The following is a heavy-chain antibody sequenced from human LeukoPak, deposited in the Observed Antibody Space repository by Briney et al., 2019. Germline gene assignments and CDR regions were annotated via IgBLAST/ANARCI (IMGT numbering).Heavy chain of an antibody. CDR1: GFTFSSYA. CDR2: ISGSGGST. D-gene: IGHD6-19*01. V-gene: IGHV3-23*01. Sequence: GGSLRLSCAASGFTFSSYAMSWVRPAPGKGLEWVSAISGSGGSTYYADSVKGRFTISRDNSKNTLYLQMHSLRAEDTAVYYCAKDFRLYSSEVGYWGQGTLVTVSS. J-gene: IGHJ4*02. CDR3: AKDFRLYSSEVGY.